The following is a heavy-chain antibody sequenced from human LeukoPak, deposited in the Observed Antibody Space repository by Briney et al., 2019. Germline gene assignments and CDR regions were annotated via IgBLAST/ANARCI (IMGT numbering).Heavy chain of an antibody. Sequence: SETLSLTCTVSGGSISSGNYYWSWIRQHPGKGLEWIVYIHYSGSTNYNPSLKSRVTISLDTSKNQFSLKLSSVTAADTAVYYCAGNTYYYDSSTYYSDYWGQGTLVTVSS. V-gene: IGHV4-31*03. CDR2: IHYSGST. D-gene: IGHD3-22*01. CDR3: AGNTYYYDSSTYYSDY. CDR1: GGSISSGNYY. J-gene: IGHJ4*02.